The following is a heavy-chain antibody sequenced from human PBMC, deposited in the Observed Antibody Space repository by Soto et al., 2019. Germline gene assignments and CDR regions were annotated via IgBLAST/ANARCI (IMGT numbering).Heavy chain of an antibody. D-gene: IGHD1-26*01. J-gene: IGHJ4*02. V-gene: IGHV3-48*02. CDR3: ARVPTRALDY. CDR1: GFTFSSYT. CDR2: ISSSSRTI. Sequence: EVQLVDSGGGLVQPGGSLRLSCAASGFTFSSYTMNWVRQAPGKRLEWISYISSSSRTIYYADSVKGRFTISRDNAQNSLYLQMTSLRDEDTAVYYCARVPTRALDYWGQGTLVTVSS.